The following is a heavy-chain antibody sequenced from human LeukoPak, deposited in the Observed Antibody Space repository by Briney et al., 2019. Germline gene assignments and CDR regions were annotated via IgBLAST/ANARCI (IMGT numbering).Heavy chain of an antibody. J-gene: IGHJ5*02. CDR2: IYYSGST. V-gene: IGHV4-39*01. Sequence: SETLSLTCTVSGGSISGSSYYWGWIRQPPGKGLEWIGSIYYSGSTYYNPSLKSRVTISVDTTKNQFSLKLNSVTAADTAVYYCARRDSSAFREGFDPWGQGTLVTVSS. CDR1: GGSISGSSYY. CDR3: ARRDSSAFREGFDP. D-gene: IGHD3-22*01.